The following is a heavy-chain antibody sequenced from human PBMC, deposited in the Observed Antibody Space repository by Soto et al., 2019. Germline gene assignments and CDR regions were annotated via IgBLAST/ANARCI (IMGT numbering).Heavy chain of an antibody. CDR3: ARSPYYYDSSGYYYEGGWFDP. D-gene: IGHD3-22*01. CDR1: GGSISSYY. CDR2: IYYSGST. V-gene: IGHV4-59*01. J-gene: IGHJ5*02. Sequence: SETLSLTCTVSGGSISSYYWSWIRQPPGKGLECIGYIYYSGSTNYNPSLKSRVTISVDTSKNQFSLKLSSVTAADTAVYYCARSPYYYDSSGYYYEGGWFDPWGQGTLVTVSS.